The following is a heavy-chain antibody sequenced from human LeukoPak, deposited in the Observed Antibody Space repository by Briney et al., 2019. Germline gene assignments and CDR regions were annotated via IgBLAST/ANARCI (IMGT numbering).Heavy chain of an antibody. D-gene: IGHD5-24*01. V-gene: IGHV1-69*04. J-gene: IGHJ4*02. CDR3: ARDAGKGGYNLRGSVYFDS. CDR1: ADIFSRSG. Sequence: GASVKVSCKASADIFSRSGINWVRQAPGQGLEWMGRIIPILGVPKYGQRFQGRVTITADKFTSTAYMELSSLKSEDTAVYYCARDAGKGGYNLRGSVYFDSWGQGTLVSVSS. CDR2: IIPILGVP.